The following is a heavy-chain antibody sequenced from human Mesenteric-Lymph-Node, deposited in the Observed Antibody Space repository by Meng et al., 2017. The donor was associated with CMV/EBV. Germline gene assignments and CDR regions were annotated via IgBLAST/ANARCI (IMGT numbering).Heavy chain of an antibody. CDR1: GFTFSNAW. V-gene: IGHV3-15*01. CDR2: IKSKTDGGTT. D-gene: IGHD2-2*01. CDR3: TTDLDNVVVPAAVPTAEYFQH. Sequence: GESLKISCAASGFTFSNAWMSWVRQAPGKGLEWVGRIKSKTDGGTTDYAAPVKGRFTISRDDSKNTLYLQMNSLKTEDTAVYYCTTDLDNVVVPAAVPTAEYFQHWGQGTLVTVSS. J-gene: IGHJ1*01.